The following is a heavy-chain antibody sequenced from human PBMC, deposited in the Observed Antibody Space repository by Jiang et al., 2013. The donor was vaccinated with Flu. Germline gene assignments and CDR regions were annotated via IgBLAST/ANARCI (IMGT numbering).Heavy chain of an antibody. CDR1: GASINNNNYF. Sequence: GPGLVKPSGTLSLTCSVSGASINNNNYFWCWIRQPPGKPLEWVGNVLSSGTTYYNPSLQSRVTISKDSSENQFSLKLNSVTATDTAVYYCASGASTQKYFYGVAFWGQGTTVTVSS. V-gene: IGHV4-39*01. J-gene: IGHJ6*02. D-gene: IGHD1-1*01. CDR3: ASGASTQKYFYGVAF. CDR2: VLSSGTT.